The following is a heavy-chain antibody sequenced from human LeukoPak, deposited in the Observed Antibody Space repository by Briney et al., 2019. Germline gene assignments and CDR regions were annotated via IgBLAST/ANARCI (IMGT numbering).Heavy chain of an antibody. D-gene: IGHD2-2*02. CDR3: AREFRKYQLLYGLY. CDR2: IYYSGST. Sequence: SETLSLTCTVSGGSISSSSYYWGWIRQPPGKGLEWIGSIYYSGSTYYNPSLKSRVTISVDTSKNQFSLKLSSVTAADTAVYYCAREFRKYQLLYGLYWGRGTLVTVSS. CDR1: GGSISSSSYY. J-gene: IGHJ4*02. V-gene: IGHV4-39*07.